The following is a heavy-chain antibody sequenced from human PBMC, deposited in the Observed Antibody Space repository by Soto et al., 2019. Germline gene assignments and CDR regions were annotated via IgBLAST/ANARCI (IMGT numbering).Heavy chain of an antibody. Sequence: GGSLRLSCAASGFTVSSNYMSWVRQAPGKGLEWVSVIYSGGSTYYADSVKGRFTIPRDNSKNTLYLQMNSLRAEDTAVYYCAIPYCSSTSCPERYYYYYGMGVWGQGTTVTVS. CDR1: GFTVSSNY. CDR2: IYSGGST. V-gene: IGHV3-53*01. CDR3: AIPYCSSTSCPERYYYYYGMGV. D-gene: IGHD2-2*01. J-gene: IGHJ6*02.